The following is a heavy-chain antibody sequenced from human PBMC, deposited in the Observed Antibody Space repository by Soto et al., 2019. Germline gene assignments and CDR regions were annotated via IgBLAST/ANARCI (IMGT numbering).Heavy chain of an antibody. J-gene: IGHJ5*02. V-gene: IGHV4-39*01. CDR1: GGSISSSSYY. CDR2: IYYSGRT. Sequence: QLQLQESGPGLVKPSETLSLTCIVSGGSISSSSYYWGWIRQPPGKGLEWIGSIYYSGRTYYNPSLTSRVTIPVDTSKNQFSLKLSSVTAADTAVFYCARHRARNWFDPWGQGTLVTVSS. CDR3: ARHRARNWFDP. D-gene: IGHD6-6*01.